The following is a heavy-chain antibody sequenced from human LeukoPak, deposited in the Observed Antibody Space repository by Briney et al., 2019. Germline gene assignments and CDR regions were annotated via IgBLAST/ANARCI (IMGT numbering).Heavy chain of an antibody. V-gene: IGHV1-46*03. CDR1: GYTFTSYY. D-gene: IGHD4-17*01. CDR2: INPSGGST. J-gene: IGHJ3*02. CDR3: ARDTDYGDYRRNAFDI. Sequence: ASVKVSCKASGYTFTSYYMHWVRQAPGQGLEWMGIINPSGGSTSYAQKFQGRVTMTRDTSTSTVYMELSGLRSEDTAVYYCARDTDYGDYRRNAFDIWGQGTMVTVSS.